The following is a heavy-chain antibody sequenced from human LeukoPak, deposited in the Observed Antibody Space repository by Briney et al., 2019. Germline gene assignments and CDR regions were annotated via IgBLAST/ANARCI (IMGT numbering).Heavy chain of an antibody. D-gene: IGHD6-13*01. CDR2: ISSNGGST. J-gene: IGHJ4*02. V-gene: IGHV3-64*01. Sequence: PGGSPRLSCAASGFTFSSYAIHCVRQAPGKGLEYVSAISSNGGSTYYANSVKGRFTISRDNSKNTLYLQMGSLRAEDMAVYYCARVSIAAASPLYDYWGQGTLVTVSS. CDR3: ARVSIAAASPLYDY. CDR1: GFTFSSYA.